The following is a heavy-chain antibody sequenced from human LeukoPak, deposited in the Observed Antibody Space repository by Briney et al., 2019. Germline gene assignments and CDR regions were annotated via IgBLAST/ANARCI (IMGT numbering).Heavy chain of an antibody. Sequence: TGGSLRLSCAASGFTFSSYAMRWVRQAPGKGLEWVAVISYDGSNKYCADSVKGRFTISRDNSKNTLYLQMNSLRAEDTAVYYCARDQGIAAAGTQIDYWGQGTLVTVSS. CDR2: ISYDGSNK. D-gene: IGHD6-13*01. V-gene: IGHV3-30-3*01. CDR3: ARDQGIAAAGTQIDY. CDR1: GFTFSSYA. J-gene: IGHJ4*02.